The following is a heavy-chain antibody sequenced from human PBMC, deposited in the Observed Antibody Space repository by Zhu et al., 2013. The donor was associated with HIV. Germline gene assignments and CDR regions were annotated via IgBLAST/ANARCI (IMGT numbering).Heavy chain of an antibody. J-gene: IGHJ3*02. Sequence: QVQLVQSGAEVKKPGSSVKVSCKASGGTFSSYAISWVRQAPGQGLEWMGGIIPMFGTANYAQKFQGRVTITADESTSTAYMELSSLRSEDTAVYYCATYPKCGGDCYGLLDIWGQGTMGHRSLQ. CDR3: ATYPKCGGDCYGLLDI. V-gene: IGHV1-69*01. D-gene: IGHD2-21*02. CDR1: GGTFSSYA. CDR2: IIPMFGTA.